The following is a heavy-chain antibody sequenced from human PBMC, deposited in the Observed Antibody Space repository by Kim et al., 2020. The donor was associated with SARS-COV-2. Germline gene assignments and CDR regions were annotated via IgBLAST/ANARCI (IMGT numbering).Heavy chain of an antibody. D-gene: IGHD3-22*01. V-gene: IGHV1-18*01. CDR1: GYSFSNYG. Sequence: ASVKVSCKASGYSFSNYGLVWARQAPGQGLEWMGWISSNSGHTKYAQNVQGRVTLTTDTSTNTGYMELSSLRFDDTAVYYCAPYYDSNSYRGQWDWGQGTPVTVSS. CDR3: APYYDSNSYRGQWD. CDR2: ISSNSGHT. J-gene: IGHJ4*01.